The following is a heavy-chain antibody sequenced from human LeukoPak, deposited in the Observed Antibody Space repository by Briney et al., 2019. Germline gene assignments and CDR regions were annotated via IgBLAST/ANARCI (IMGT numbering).Heavy chain of an antibody. CDR3: AREWQGGIAAAGTRIEGDY. CDR2: IKQDGSEK. Sequence: GGSLRLSCAVSGFSVSGYCMTWVRQAPGKGLEWVANIKQDGSEKNYVDSVKGRFTISRDNAENSLFLQMNSLRVADTAVYYCAREWQGGIAAAGTRIEGDYWGQGTLVAVSS. CDR1: GFSVSGYC. J-gene: IGHJ4*02. D-gene: IGHD6-13*01. V-gene: IGHV3-7*01.